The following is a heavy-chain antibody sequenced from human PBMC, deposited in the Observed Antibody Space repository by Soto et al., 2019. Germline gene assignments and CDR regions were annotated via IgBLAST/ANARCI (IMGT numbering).Heavy chain of an antibody. J-gene: IGHJ6*02. CDR2: ISYDGSNK. CDR3: AREAPVGATRSGYYGMDV. CDR1: GFTFSSYA. V-gene: IGHV3-30-3*01. D-gene: IGHD1-26*01. Sequence: QVQLVESGGGVVQPGRSLRLSCAASGFTFSSYAMHWVRQAPGKGLEWVAVISYDGSNKYYADSVKGRFTISRDNSKNTLYLQMNSLRAEDTAVYYCAREAPVGATRSGYYGMDVWGQGTTVTVSS.